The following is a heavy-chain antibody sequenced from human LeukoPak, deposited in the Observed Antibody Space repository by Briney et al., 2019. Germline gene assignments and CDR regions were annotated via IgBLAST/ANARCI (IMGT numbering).Heavy chain of an antibody. Sequence: SETLSLTCTVSGGSIGSYYWSWIRQPPGKGLEWIGYIYYSGSTNYNPSLKSRVTISVDTSKNQFSLKLSSVTAADTAVYYCARGQKPHQSRFHGFDPWGQGTLVTVSS. J-gene: IGHJ5*02. V-gene: IGHV4-59*01. CDR2: IYYSGST. CDR1: GGSIGSYY. CDR3: ARGQKPHQSRFHGFDP.